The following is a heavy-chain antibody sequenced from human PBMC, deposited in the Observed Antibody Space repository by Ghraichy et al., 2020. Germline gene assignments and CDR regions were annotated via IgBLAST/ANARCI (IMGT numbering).Heavy chain of an antibody. CDR2: ISSSSSYI. Sequence: LSLTCAASGFTFSSYSMNWVRQAPGKGLEWVSSISSSSSYIYYADSVKGRFTISRDNAKNSLYLQMNSLRAEDTAVYYCASPLTRDYYGSGSYHYYYYGMDVWGQGTTVTVSS. V-gene: IGHV3-21*01. CDR1: GFTFSSYS. J-gene: IGHJ6*02. D-gene: IGHD3-10*01. CDR3: ASPLTRDYYGSGSYHYYYYGMDV.